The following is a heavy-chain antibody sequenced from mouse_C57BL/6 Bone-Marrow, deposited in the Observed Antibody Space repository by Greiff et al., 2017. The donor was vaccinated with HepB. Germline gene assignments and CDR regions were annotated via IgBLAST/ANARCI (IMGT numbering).Heavy chain of an antibody. J-gene: IGHJ4*01. CDR3: ARRGTSTRDYYAMDY. V-gene: IGHV14-2*01. CDR2: IDPEDGET. CDR1: GFNIKDYY. Sequence: VQLKESGAELVKPGASVKLSCTASGFNIKDYYMHWVKQRTEQGLEWIGRIDPEDGETKYAPKFQGKATITADTSSNTAYLQLSSLTSEDTAVYYCARRGTSTRDYYAMDYWGQGTSVTVSS.